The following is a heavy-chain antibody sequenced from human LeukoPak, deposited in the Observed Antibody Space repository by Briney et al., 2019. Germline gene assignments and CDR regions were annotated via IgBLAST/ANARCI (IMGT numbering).Heavy chain of an antibody. V-gene: IGHV3-72*01. CDR3: SRGDPSGTTDFDN. D-gene: IGHD1-1*01. J-gene: IGHJ4*02. CDR2: IRKEVNGYST. Sequence: GGSLRLSCAASGFSFSDHYMAWVRQAPGKGLECVARIRKEVNGYSTEYAASVKGRFTISRDDSRNSLFLQMSNLKTEDTAVYYCSRGDPSGTTDFDNWGQGTLVTVSS. CDR1: GFSFSDHY.